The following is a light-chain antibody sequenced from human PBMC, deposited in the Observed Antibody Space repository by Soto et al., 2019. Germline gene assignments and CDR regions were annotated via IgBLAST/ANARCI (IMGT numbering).Light chain of an antibody. CDR3: QEYNNWPPFT. J-gene: IGKJ2*01. CDR2: GAS. CDR1: QSLRSN. Sequence: EIVMTQSPATLSVSPGERATLSCRASQSLRSNLAWYQHKPGQAPRLLIFGASIRATGVPARFSGSGSGTEFTLTISSLQSADVAVYYCQEYNNWPPFTFGQGTKLEIK. V-gene: IGKV3-15*01.